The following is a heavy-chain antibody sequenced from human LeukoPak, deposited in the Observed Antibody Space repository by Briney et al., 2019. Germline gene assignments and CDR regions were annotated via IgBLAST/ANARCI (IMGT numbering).Heavy chain of an antibody. D-gene: IGHD2-21*02. CDR1: GYTFTGHY. V-gene: IGHV1-2*02. CDR3: AREVVTAIRGAFDP. CDR2: INPNSGGT. Sequence: ASVKVSCKASGYTFTGHYMHWVRQAPGQGLEWMGWINPNSGGTNYAQKFQGRVTMTRDTSISTAYMELSRLRSDDTAVYYCAREVVTAIRGAFDPWGQGTLVTVSS. J-gene: IGHJ5*02.